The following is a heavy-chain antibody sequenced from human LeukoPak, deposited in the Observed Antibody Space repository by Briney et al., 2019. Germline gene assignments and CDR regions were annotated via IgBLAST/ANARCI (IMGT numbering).Heavy chain of an antibody. V-gene: IGHV4-38-2*02. Sequence: SETLSLTCTDSGYSISSGYYWGWIRQPPGKGLEWIGSIYHSGSTYYNPSLKSRVTISVDTSKNQFSLKLSSVTAADTAVYYCAREEDSYGYFDFDYWGQGTLVTVSS. CDR1: GYSISSGYY. D-gene: IGHD5-18*01. CDR3: AREEDSYGYFDFDY. J-gene: IGHJ4*02. CDR2: IYHSGST.